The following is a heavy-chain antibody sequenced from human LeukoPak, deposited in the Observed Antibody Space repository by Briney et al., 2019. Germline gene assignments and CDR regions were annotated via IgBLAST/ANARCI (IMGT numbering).Heavy chain of an antibody. V-gene: IGHV4-59*08. J-gene: IGHJ3*02. D-gene: IGHD3-10*01. CDR1: AGSISSYY. CDR3: ARLTITLVRGVINAFDI. Sequence: SETLSLTCTVSAGSISSYYWSWIRQPPGKGLEWIGYIYYSGSTNYNPSLKSRVTISVDTSKNQFSLKLSSVTAADTAVYYCARLTITLVRGVINAFDIWGQGTMVTVSS. CDR2: IYYSGST.